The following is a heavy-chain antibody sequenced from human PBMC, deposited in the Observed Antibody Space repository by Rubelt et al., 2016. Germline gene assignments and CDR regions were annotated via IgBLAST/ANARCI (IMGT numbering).Heavy chain of an antibody. Sequence: QVQLQESGPGLVKPSETLSLTCTVSGDSISTYFWNWIRQPPGKGLEWIGHIHYTASTNYNPSLQSRVTISADTSKTQFSLGRGAETAADTAVYYCARRVAGTGYARENWFDPWGQGTLVTVSS. CDR2: IHYTAST. J-gene: IGHJ5*02. CDR3: ARRVAGTGYARENWFDP. V-gene: IGHV4-59*12. D-gene: IGHD3/OR15-3a*01. CDR1: GDSISTYF.